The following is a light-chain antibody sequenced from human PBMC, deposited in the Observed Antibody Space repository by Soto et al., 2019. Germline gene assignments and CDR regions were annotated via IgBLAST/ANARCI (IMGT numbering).Light chain of an antibody. CDR2: DVS. V-gene: IGLV2-11*01. CDR1: SSDVGGYNY. Sequence: QSALTQPRSVSGSPGQSITISCTGTSSDVGGYNYVSWYRQDPGKAPKLMIYDVSKRPSGVPDRFSGSKSGNTASLTISGLQAEDEADYYCCSYAGSYTHYVXGTGTKLTVL. J-gene: IGLJ1*01. CDR3: CSYAGSYTHYV.